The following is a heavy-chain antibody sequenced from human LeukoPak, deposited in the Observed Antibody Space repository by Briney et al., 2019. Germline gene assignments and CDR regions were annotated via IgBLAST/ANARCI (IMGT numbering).Heavy chain of an antibody. CDR1: GFTFSSYS. J-gene: IGHJ4*02. V-gene: IGHV3-53*01. Sequence: HPGGSLRLSCAASGFTFSSYSMNWVRQAPGKGLEWVSVIYSGGSTYYADSVKGRFTISRDNSKNTLYLQMNSLRAEDTAVYYCARDGLGLYSSSWYFVNWGQGTLVTVSS. D-gene: IGHD6-13*01. CDR2: IYSGGST. CDR3: ARDGLGLYSSSWYFVN.